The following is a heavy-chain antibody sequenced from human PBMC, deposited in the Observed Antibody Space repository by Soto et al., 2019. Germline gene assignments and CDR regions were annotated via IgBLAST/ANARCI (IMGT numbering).Heavy chain of an antibody. CDR3: ASFYYYGSGSYYKTDYYYGMDV. Sequence: QVQLVQSGAEVKKPGASVKVSCKASGYTFTSYAISWVRQAPGQGLEWMGWISAYNGNTNYAQKLQGRVTMTTDTSTSTAYMELRSLRSDDTAEYYCASFYYYGSGSYYKTDYYYGMDVWGQGTTVTVSS. D-gene: IGHD3-10*01. V-gene: IGHV1-18*01. J-gene: IGHJ6*02. CDR2: ISAYNGNT. CDR1: GYTFTSYA.